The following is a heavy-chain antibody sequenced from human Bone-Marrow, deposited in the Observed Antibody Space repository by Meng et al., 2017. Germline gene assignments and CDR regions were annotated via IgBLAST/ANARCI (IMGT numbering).Heavy chain of an antibody. Sequence: QVQLVQSGAEVKKPGASVKVSCKPSGYNFPDYWLHWVRRAPGQGLEWMGRIDPKSGDTHYAQRFQGRVTMTGDTSISTAYMELSGLRSDDTAIYYCARDYANKVDYWGQGTLVTVSS. CDR3: ARDYANKVDY. D-gene: IGHD2-2*01. V-gene: IGHV1-2*06. J-gene: IGHJ4*02. CDR2: IDPKSGDT. CDR1: GYNFPDYW.